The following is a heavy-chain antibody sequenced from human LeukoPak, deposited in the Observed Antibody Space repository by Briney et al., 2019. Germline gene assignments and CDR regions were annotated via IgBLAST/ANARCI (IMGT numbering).Heavy chain of an antibody. J-gene: IGHJ4*02. D-gene: IGHD4/OR15-4a*01. CDR1: GFIFSHHG. CDR3: ARRAGAYSHPYDY. Sequence: PGGSLRLSCATSGFIFSHHGMNWVRQAPGKGLEWVSFIYSDNTHYSDSVKGRFTISKDNSKNTLYLQMNSLRAEDTAVYYCARRAGAYSHPYDYWGQGTLVTVSS. CDR2: IYSDNT. V-gene: IGHV3-53*01.